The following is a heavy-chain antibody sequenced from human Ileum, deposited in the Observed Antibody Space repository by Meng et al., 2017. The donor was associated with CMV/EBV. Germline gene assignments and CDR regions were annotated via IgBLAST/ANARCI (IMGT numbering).Heavy chain of an antibody. V-gene: IGHV4-39*07. Sequence: PVLVTPSESLSLTCTVSVDSIISGRHFWGWIRQAPGKGLEWIATVHYTETTHYNPSLRSRITISRDTSKNTVYLQMSSLGDEDTAVYYCAKGLMFQSYYFDQWGQGTLVTVSS. J-gene: IGHJ4*02. D-gene: IGHD2-8*01. CDR2: VHYTETT. CDR3: AKGLMFQSYYFDQ. CDR1: VDSIISGRHF.